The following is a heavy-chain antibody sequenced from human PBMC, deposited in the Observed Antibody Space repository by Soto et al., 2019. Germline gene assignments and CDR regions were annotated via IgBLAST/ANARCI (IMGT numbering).Heavy chain of an antibody. Sequence: GGALRLSCAASGMNLSSYSMHSVRQAPGKGLEWVSYISSSSSTIYYADSVKGRFTISRDNAKNSLYLQMNSLRDEDTAVYYCARDRDSSGWLYYYYGMDGWGQGTTVTVSS. CDR1: GMNLSSYS. V-gene: IGHV3-48*02. CDR2: ISSSSSTI. J-gene: IGHJ6*02. D-gene: IGHD6-19*01. CDR3: ARDRDSSGWLYYYYGMDG.